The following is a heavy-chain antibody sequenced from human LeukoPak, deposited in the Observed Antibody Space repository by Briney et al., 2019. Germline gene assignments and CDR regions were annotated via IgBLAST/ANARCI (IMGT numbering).Heavy chain of an antibody. J-gene: IGHJ6*03. Sequence: GGSLRLSCAASGFTFSDYNTRGIRQAPGKGLEGVSSISRSGSTKYYADSVKGRFTISRDNAKNSLFLQMNRLRAEDTAVYYCARVLRYCSGGNCYSGGLGYMDVWGKGTTVTISS. CDR1: GFTFSDYN. V-gene: IGHV3-11*01. D-gene: IGHD2-15*01. CDR3: ARVLRYCSGGNCYSGGLGYMDV. CDR2: ISRSGSTK.